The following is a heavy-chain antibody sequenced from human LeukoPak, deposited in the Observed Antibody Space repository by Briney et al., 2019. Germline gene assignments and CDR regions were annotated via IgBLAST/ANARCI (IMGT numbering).Heavy chain of an antibody. CDR1: EFTFSSYW. Sequence: GGSLRLSCAASEFTFSSYWMSWVRQAPGKGLECVANIKQDGSEKYYADSVKGRFTISRDNAKNSLYLQMDSLRVEDTAVYYCARDPYSGSYGPHYYYYMDVWGKGTTVTISS. J-gene: IGHJ6*03. CDR3: ARDPYSGSYGPHYYYYMDV. D-gene: IGHD1-26*01. V-gene: IGHV3-7*01. CDR2: IKQDGSEK.